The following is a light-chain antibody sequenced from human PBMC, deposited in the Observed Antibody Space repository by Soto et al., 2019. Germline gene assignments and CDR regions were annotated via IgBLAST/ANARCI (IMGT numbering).Light chain of an antibody. V-gene: IGLV2-14*01. J-gene: IGLJ1*01. Sequence: QSALTQPASVSGSPGQSIAISCTGTSSDVGSYNYVSWYQQHPGKAPKLMIYDVSNRPSGVSDRFSGSKSGNTASLTISGLRAEDEAEYYCSSYTSTSTYVFGTGTKVTVL. CDR2: DVS. CDR1: SSDVGSYNY. CDR3: SSYTSTSTYV.